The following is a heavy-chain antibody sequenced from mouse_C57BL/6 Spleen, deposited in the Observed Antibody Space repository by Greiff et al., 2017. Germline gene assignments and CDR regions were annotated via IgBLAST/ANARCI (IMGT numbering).Heavy chain of an antibody. CDR1: GYTFTSYW. V-gene: IGHV1-55*01. D-gene: IGHD1-1*01. CDR3: ARSITTVEGP. J-gene: IGHJ2*01. Sequence: QVQLQQPGAELVKPGASVKMSCKASGYTFTSYWITWVKQRPGQGLEWIGDIYPGSGSTNNNEKFKSKATLTVDTSSSTAYMQLSSLTSEDSAVYYCARSITTVEGPWGQGTTLTVSS. CDR2: IYPGSGST.